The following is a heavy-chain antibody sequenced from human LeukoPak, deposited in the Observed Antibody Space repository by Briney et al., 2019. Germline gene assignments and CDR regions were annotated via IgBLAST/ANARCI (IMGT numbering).Heavy chain of an antibody. CDR1: GFTFSSYA. CDR2: ISYDGSNK. CDR3: ARDLYIVVVPAALEY. V-gene: IGHV3-30*04. J-gene: IGHJ4*02. D-gene: IGHD2-2*01. Sequence: PGGSLRLSCAASGFTFSSYAMHWVRQAPGKGLEWVAVISYDGSNKYYADSVKGRFTISRDNSNNTLYLQMNTLRAENTAVYYCARDLYIVVVPAALEYRGGGTLLPVPS.